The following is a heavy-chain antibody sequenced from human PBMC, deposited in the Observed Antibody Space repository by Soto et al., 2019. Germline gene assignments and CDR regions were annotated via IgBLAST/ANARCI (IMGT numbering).Heavy chain of an antibody. Sequence: EVHLVQSGAEMKKPGESVKISCNASGYIFTNYWIGWVRQMPGKGLEWMGIIYPGDSDTRYSPSFEGQVTISADKSITTADLQWTSLKASDTAIYFSARRARGNWALDYWGQGTQVTVSS. CDR1: GYIFTNYW. D-gene: IGHD3-16*01. CDR3: ARRARGNWALDY. CDR2: IYPGDSDT. V-gene: IGHV5-51*03. J-gene: IGHJ4*02.